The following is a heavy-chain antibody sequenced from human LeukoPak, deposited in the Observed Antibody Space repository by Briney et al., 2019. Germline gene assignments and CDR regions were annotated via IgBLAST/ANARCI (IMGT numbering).Heavy chain of an antibody. CDR2: IYYSGST. CDR3: ARVPTVTFFDY. D-gene: IGHD4-17*01. Sequence: SETLSLTCTVSGGSMSSSSYYWGWIRQPPGKGLEWVGSIYYSGSTYQNPSLKSRVTISVDTSKNQFSLKLSSVTAADMAVYYCARVPTVTFFDYWGQGTLVTVSS. CDR1: GGSMSSSSYY. V-gene: IGHV4-39*07. J-gene: IGHJ4*02.